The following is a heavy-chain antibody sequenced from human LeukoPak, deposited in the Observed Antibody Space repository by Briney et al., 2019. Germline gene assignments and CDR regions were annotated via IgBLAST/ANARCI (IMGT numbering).Heavy chain of an antibody. CDR1: GFTFSRYW. V-gene: IGHV3-7*03. CDR2: IKQDESEK. Sequence: GGSLRLSCAASGFTFSRYWMNWVRQAPGKGLEWVAKIKQDESEKYYVDSVKGRFTISRDNAKNSLYLQMNSLRAEDTAAYYCARDGSRGGDNDNWGQGTLVTVSS. D-gene: IGHD4-17*01. CDR3: ARDGSRGGDNDN. J-gene: IGHJ4*02.